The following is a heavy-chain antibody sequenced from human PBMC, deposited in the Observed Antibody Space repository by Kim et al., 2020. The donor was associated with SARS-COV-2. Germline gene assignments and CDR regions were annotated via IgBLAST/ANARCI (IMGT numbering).Heavy chain of an antibody. CDR3: ARGGTIFGVVIYGGYYYYGMDV. CDR2: INHSGST. Sequence: SETLSLTCAVYGGSFSGYYWSWIRQPPGKGLEWIGEINHSGSTNYNPSLKSRVTISVDTSKNQFSLKLSSVTAADTAVYYCARGGTIFGVVIYGGYYYYGMDVWGQGTTVTVSS. CDR1: GGSFSGYY. J-gene: IGHJ6*02. D-gene: IGHD3-3*01. V-gene: IGHV4-34*01.